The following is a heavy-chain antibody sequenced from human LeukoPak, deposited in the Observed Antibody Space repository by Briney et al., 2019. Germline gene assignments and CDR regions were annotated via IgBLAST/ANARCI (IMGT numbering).Heavy chain of an antibody. J-gene: IGHJ5*02. V-gene: IGHV3-33*01. Sequence: GGSLRLSCAASGFTFSSYGMHWVRQAPGKGLEWVAVIWYDGSNKYYADSVKGRFTISRDNSKNTLYLQMNSLRAEDTAVYYCARTGEQQLVPGGGSWFDPWGQGTLVTVSS. CDR1: GFTFSSYG. D-gene: IGHD6-13*01. CDR3: ARTGEQQLVPGGGSWFDP. CDR2: IWYDGSNK.